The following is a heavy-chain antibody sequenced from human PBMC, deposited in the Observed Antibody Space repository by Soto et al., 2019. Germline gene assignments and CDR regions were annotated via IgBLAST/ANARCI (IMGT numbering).Heavy chain of an antibody. D-gene: IGHD2-2*01. CDR3: ARIGFCSSTSCQYYFDY. J-gene: IGHJ4*02. V-gene: IGHV3-7*01. CDR2: IKQDGSEK. Sequence: EVQLVESGGGLVQPGGSLRLSCAASGFTFSSYWMSWVRQAPGKGLEWVANIKQDGSEKYYVDSVKGRFTISRDNAKNSLYQQMNSLRAEDTAVYYCARIGFCSSTSCQYYFDYWGQGTLVTVSS. CDR1: GFTFSSYW.